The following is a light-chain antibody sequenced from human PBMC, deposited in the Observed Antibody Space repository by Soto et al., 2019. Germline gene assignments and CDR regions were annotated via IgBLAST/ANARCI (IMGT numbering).Light chain of an antibody. CDR2: DVS. Sequence: QSALTQPASVSRSPGQSITISGTGTSSDVGGYNYVSWYQQHPGKAPKLMIYDVSNRPSGVSNRFSGSKSGNTASLTISGLQAEDEADYYCISYTSSSTLVVFGGGTKLTVL. J-gene: IGLJ2*01. CDR1: SSDVGGYNY. V-gene: IGLV2-14*01. CDR3: ISYTSSSTLVV.